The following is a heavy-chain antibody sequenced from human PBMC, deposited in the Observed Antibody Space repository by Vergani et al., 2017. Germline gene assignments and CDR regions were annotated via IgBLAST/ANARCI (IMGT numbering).Heavy chain of an antibody. D-gene: IGHD6-19*01. CDR3: ASQDIAVAGTGIWAFDI. V-gene: IGHV4-34*11. CDR1: GGSFSGYY. Sequence: QVQLQQWGAGLLKPSETLSLTCAVYGGSFSGYYWSWIRQPPGKGLEWIGYIYYSGSTNYNPSLKSRVTISVDTSKNQFSLKLSSVTAADTAVYYCASQDIAVAGTGIWAFDIWGQGTMVTVSS. CDR2: IYYSGST. J-gene: IGHJ3*02.